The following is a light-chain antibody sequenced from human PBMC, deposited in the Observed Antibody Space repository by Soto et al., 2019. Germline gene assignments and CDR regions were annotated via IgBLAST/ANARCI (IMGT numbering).Light chain of an antibody. CDR1: QDIGND. Sequence: AIQMTQSPSSVSASLGDRVTITCRASQDIGNDLAWYQQRPGQAPKLLIYAASSLQSGLLSRFSGGGSGTDFTPTINNLQPGDIATYYCLQDYNFPLTFGGGTKVEIK. J-gene: IGKJ4*01. CDR3: LQDYNFPLT. V-gene: IGKV1-6*01. CDR2: AAS.